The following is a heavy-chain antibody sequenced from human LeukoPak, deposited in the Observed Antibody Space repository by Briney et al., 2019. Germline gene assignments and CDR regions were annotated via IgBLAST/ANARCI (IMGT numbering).Heavy chain of an antibody. Sequence: PSETLSLTCAVSGYSISRDYYWGWIRQPPATGLECIGSIYHSGSNYYNPSLKSRVTISVDTSKNQFSLKLSSVTAADTAVYYCARYYDFWSGYHSDYWGQGTLVTVSS. CDR1: GYSISRDYY. V-gene: IGHV4-38-2*01. D-gene: IGHD3-3*01. J-gene: IGHJ4*02. CDR2: IYHSGSN. CDR3: ARYYDFWSGYHSDY.